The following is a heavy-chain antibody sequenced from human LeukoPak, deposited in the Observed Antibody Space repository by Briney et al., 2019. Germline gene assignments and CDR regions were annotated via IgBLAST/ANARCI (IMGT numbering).Heavy chain of an antibody. V-gene: IGHV3-23*01. CDR2: IKGGGGKT. D-gene: IGHD3-22*01. CDR1: GFTVSSNY. J-gene: IGHJ4*02. Sequence: PGGSLRLSCAASGFTVSSNYMSWVRQAPGKGLEWVSDIKGGGGKTYYADSVKGRFTISRDNSKNKLYLQMSSLRAEDTAVYYCAKAHIDGDGYYYFDNWGQGTLVSVSS. CDR3: AKAHIDGDGYYYFDN.